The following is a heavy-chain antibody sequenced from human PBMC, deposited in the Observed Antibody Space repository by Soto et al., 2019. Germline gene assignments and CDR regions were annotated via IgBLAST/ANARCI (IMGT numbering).Heavy chain of an antibody. CDR2: ISSSSYI. D-gene: IGHD5-18*01. Sequence: GSLRLCCAASGFTFSSYSMDWVRQAPGKGLEWVSSISSSSYIYYADSVKGRFTISRDNAKNSLYLQMNSLRAEDTAVYYCARDQPGYSYGYGLGYWGQGTLVTVSS. V-gene: IGHV3-21*01. CDR3: ARDQPGYSYGYGLGY. CDR1: GFTFSSYS. J-gene: IGHJ4*02.